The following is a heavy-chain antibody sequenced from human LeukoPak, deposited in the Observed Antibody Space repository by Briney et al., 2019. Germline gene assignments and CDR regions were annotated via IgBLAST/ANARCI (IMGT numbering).Heavy chain of an antibody. CDR3: ARVTGDRSLDP. J-gene: IGHJ5*02. D-gene: IGHD7-27*01. V-gene: IGHV3-64*01. Sequence: PGGSLRLSCEASGFTLSAFSMYWVRQAPGKRLEYVAIINTNGDNTYSGNSVKGRFVVSRDNSKNTLYLQMGSLTVEDTALYYCARVTGDRSLDPWGQGALVTVSS. CDR1: GFTLSAFS. CDR2: INTNGDNT.